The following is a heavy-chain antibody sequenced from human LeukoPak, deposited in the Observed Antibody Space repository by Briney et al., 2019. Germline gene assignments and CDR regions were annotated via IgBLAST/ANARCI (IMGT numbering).Heavy chain of an antibody. J-gene: IGHJ5*02. Sequence: SETLSLTCTVSGGSISSGNYYWSWIRQPAGRGLEWIGRIYTRGSTNYNPSLKSRVTISVDTSKNQFSLNPSSVTAADTAVYYCARQAVQQLDNWFDPWGQGTLVTVSS. V-gene: IGHV4-61*02. CDR1: GGSISSGNYY. CDR2: IYTRGST. D-gene: IGHD6-13*01. CDR3: ARQAVQQLDNWFDP.